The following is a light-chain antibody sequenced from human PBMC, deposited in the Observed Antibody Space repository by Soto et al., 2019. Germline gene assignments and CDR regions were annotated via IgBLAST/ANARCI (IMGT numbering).Light chain of an antibody. J-gene: IGKJ5*01. CDR1: QSVSSY. CDR2: DAS. CDR3: QQYGSSPIT. Sequence: EIVLTQSPATLSFSPGERATLSCRASQSVSSYLAWYQQKPGQAPRLLIYDASNRATGIPARFSGSGSGTDFTLTISRLEPEDFAVYYCQQYGSSPITFGQGIRLEIK. V-gene: IGKV3-11*01.